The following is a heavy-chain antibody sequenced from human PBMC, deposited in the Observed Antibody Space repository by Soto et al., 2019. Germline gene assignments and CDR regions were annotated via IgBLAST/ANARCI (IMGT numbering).Heavy chain of an antibody. V-gene: IGHV3-33*01. CDR2: IWYDGSNK. CDR1: GFTFSSYG. Sequence: GGSLRLSCAASGFTFSSYGMHWVRQAPGKGLEWVAVIWYDGSNKYYADSVKGRFTISRDNSKNTLYLQMNSLRAEDTAVYYCARDQRIYYYYMDVWGKGTTVTVSS. CDR3: ARDQRIYYYYMDV. J-gene: IGHJ6*03.